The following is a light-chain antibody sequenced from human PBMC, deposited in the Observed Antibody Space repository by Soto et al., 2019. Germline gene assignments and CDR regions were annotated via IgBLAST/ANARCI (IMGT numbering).Light chain of an antibody. V-gene: IGKV3-20*01. Sequence: GFTQSPCTVSLYPRERATLSCRASQSVSSNYLAWYQQKPGQAPRLLIYGASSRATGIPDRFSGSGSGTDFTLTIRRLEPEDFAMYYCKPYGSSYPCPFGQGTKVDIK. J-gene: IGKJ1*01. CDR3: KPYGSSYPCP. CDR2: GAS. CDR1: QSVSSNY.